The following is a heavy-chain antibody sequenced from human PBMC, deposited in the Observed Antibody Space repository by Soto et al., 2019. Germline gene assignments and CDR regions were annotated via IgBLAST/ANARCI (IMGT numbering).Heavy chain of an antibody. J-gene: IGHJ4*02. Sequence: PSETLSLTCTVSGGSISSYYWSWIRQPPGKGLEWIGYIYYSGSTNYNPSLKSRVTISVDTSKNQFSLKLSSVTAADTAVYYCARSSATVTTDYWGQGILVTVSS. V-gene: IGHV4-59*08. CDR2: IYYSGST. CDR1: GGSISSYY. D-gene: IGHD4-17*01. CDR3: ARSSATVTTDY.